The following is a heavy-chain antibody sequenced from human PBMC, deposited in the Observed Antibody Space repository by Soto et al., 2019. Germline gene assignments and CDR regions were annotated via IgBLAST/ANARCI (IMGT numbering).Heavy chain of an antibody. V-gene: IGHV3-33*08. J-gene: IGHJ4*02. D-gene: IGHD2-2*01. CDR3: ASDLDCCSNSSGFDN. Sequence: GGSLRLSCAASGFTFSSYGMHWVRQAPGKGLEWVAVIWYDGSNKHYADPVKGRFTISRDNSKNTLSLQMNSLRAEDTAIYYCASDLDCCSNSSGFDNWGQVPLVTFSS. CDR2: IWYDGSNK. CDR1: GFTFSSYG.